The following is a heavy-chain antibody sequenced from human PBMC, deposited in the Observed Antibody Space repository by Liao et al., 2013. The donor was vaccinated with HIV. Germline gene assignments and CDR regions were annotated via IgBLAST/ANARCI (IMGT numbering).Heavy chain of an antibody. CDR3: ARGDFWSGYCLDY. Sequence: QVHLQQWGAGLLKPSETLSLTCAVYGRSLSAYSWRWIRQPPGKGLEWIGEINHSGSTNYNPSLRSRVTMSLDTSKNQFSLKLSSVTAADTAVYYCARGDFWSGYCLDYWGQGTLVTVSS. CDR2: INHSGST. D-gene: IGHD3-3*01. V-gene: IGHV4-34*01. J-gene: IGHJ4*02. CDR1: GRSLSAYS.